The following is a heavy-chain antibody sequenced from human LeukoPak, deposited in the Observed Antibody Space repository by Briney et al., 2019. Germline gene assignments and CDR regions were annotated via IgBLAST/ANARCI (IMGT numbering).Heavy chain of an antibody. J-gene: IGHJ4*02. D-gene: IGHD2-15*01. CDR1: GDSISPYY. Sequence: SETLSLTCTVSGDSISPYYWSRIRQPPGKGLEWIGYMYYSGSANYNPSLKSRVTISVDTSKNQFSLKLSSVTAADTAVYHCARLRRVDYFDYWGQGTLVTVSS. CDR2: MYYSGSA. V-gene: IGHV4-59*08. CDR3: ARLRRVDYFDY.